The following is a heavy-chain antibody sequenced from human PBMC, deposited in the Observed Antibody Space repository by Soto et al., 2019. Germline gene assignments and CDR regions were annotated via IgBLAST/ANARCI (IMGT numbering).Heavy chain of an antibody. Sequence: GSLRLSCTASGFAFRSHAMQWVRQAPGKGLEWVAVISSDGATKYVADSLKGRFTISRDNFESTMSLQMNNLRPEDTALYYCARSSVHIAAAGRLDLWGPGTLVTVSS. V-gene: IGHV3-30*14. CDR1: GFAFRSHA. CDR3: ARSSVHIAAAGRLDL. CDR2: ISSDGATK. J-gene: IGHJ5*02. D-gene: IGHD6-13*01.